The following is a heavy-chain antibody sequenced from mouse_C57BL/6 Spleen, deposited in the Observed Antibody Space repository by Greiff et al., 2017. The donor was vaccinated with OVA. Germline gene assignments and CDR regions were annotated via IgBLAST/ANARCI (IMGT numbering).Heavy chain of an antibody. Sequence: VQLQQSGAELMKPGASVKLSCKATGYTFTGYWIEWVKQRPGHGLEWIGEILPGSGSTNDNEKFKGKATFTADTSSNTAYMQLSSLTTEDSAIYYCARGDGGPSFFFDYWGQGTTLTVSS. CDR1: GYTFTGYW. D-gene: IGHD2-3*01. J-gene: IGHJ2*01. CDR3: ARGDGGPSFFFDY. V-gene: IGHV1-9*01. CDR2: ILPGSGST.